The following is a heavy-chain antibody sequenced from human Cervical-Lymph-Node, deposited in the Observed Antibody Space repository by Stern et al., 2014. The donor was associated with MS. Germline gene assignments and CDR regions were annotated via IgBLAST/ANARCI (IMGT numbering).Heavy chain of an antibody. D-gene: IGHD6-13*01. CDR2: IYPGDSDT. CDR3: ARPGSSSWPEYFQH. Sequence: EVQLVESGAEVRKPGESLKISCEGSGYSFTTYWIGWVRQMPGKGLEWMGIIYPGDSDTRYNPSFQGHVTISVDKSISTAYLQWSSLRASDTAIYYCARPGSSSWPEYFQHWGQGTLVTVSS. V-gene: IGHV5-51*03. CDR1: GYSFTTYW. J-gene: IGHJ1*01.